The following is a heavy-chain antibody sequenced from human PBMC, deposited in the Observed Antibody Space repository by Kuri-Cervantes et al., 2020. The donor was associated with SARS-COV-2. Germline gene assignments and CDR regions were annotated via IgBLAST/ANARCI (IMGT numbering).Heavy chain of an antibody. CDR2: ISSGGSAI. CDR3: AGDRGNWYFDL. Sequence: GGSLRLSCAASGFTFSGHWIHWVRQAPGKGLEWVSYISSGGSAIYYADSVKGRFTISRDNAKNSLYLQMNSLTAEDTAVYYCAGDRGNWYFDLWGRGTLVTVSS. J-gene: IGHJ2*01. V-gene: IGHV3-11*01. D-gene: IGHD3-10*01. CDR1: GFTFSGHW.